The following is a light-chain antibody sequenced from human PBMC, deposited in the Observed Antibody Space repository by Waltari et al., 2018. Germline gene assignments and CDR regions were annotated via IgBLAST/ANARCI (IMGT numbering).Light chain of an antibody. CDR1: QSLRIY. J-gene: IGKJ1*01. CDR2: HAS. Sequence: IVLTQSPGTLSRSPGERAPLACRSRQSLRIYLAWHQQKPGQAPRLLNYHASTRATGIPDRFSGSGSGTDFSLTISRLEPEDFAVYYCQHYESLPVTFGQGTKVEIK. CDR3: QHYESLPVT. V-gene: IGKV3-20*01.